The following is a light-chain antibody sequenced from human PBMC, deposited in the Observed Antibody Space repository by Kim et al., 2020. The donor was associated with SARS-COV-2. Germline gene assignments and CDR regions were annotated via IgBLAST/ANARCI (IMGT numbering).Light chain of an antibody. Sequence: SSELPQDPAVSVALGQTVRITCQGDSLRSYYASWYQQKPGQAPVLVIYGKNSRPSGIPDRYSGSSSGNTASLTITGTQAEDEADYYCNSRDSSGNLLVFGGGTQLTVL. V-gene: IGLV3-19*01. J-gene: IGLJ3*02. CDR2: GKN. CDR1: SLRSYY. CDR3: NSRDSSGNLLV.